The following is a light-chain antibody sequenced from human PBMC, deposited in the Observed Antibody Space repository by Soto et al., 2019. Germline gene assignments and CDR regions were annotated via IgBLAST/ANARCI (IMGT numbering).Light chain of an antibody. V-gene: IGKV3-20*01. CDR3: QHYNSAPRT. Sequence: NVLTHSPGTLSFSPGEIATLSCRASQSLSGNYLAWYQQKPGQAPRVLIYRASIRATGISDRFSGSGSGTDFTLTISRLEPEDFATYYCQHYNSAPRTFGQGTKVDIK. CDR2: RAS. J-gene: IGKJ1*01. CDR1: QSLSGNY.